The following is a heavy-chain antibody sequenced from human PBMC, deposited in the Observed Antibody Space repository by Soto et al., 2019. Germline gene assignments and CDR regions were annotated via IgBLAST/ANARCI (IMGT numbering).Heavy chain of an antibody. D-gene: IGHD6-6*01. CDR1: GGSISSSSYN. J-gene: IGHJ4*02. V-gene: IGHV4-39*01. CDR3: ARHPIIWQLAPHYFDY. CDR2: IYYGGST. Sequence: QLQLQESGPGLVKPSETLSLTCTVSGGSISSSSYNWGWIRQPPGKGLEWIGIIYYGGSTYYNPSLKSRVTISVDTSKNQFALKLSSVTAADTAVYYCARHPIIWQLAPHYFDYWGQGTLVTVSS.